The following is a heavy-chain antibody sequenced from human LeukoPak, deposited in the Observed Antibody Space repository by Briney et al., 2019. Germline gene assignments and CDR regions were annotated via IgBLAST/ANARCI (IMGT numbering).Heavy chain of an antibody. J-gene: IGHJ4*02. CDR3: ARTGPHFDY. CDR1: GYTFTAYF. Sequence: ASVKVSCKASGYTFTAYFMHWVRQAPGQGLEWMGWINPNTGGTKYAQKFQGRVTMTRDTSITTTYMELNRLISDDTAVYYCARTGPHFDYWGQGTLVTVSS. V-gene: IGHV1-2*02. CDR2: INPNTGGT.